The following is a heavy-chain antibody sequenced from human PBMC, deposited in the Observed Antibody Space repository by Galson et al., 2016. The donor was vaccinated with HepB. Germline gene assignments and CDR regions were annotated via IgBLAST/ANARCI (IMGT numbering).Heavy chain of an antibody. J-gene: IGHJ4*02. CDR2: VYRGGAT. V-gene: IGHV3-53*01. CDR1: AFSANY. Sequence: SLRLSCAASAFSANYMAWARQAPGRGLEWVSVVYRGGATYYADSVKGRFTFSRDDSNNLYLQMSSLSAEDTAVYYCASEGTGEDWAFYYWGQGTVVTVSS. D-gene: IGHD3/OR15-3a*01. CDR3: ASEGTGEDWAFYY.